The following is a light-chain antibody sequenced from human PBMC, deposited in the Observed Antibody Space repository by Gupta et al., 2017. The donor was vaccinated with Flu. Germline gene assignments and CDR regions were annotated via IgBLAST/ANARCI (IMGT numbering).Light chain of an antibody. J-gene: IGLJ1*01. CDR1: ALPKQY. V-gene: IGLV3-25*02. CDR3: QSADSSGTYV. Sequence: SYELTQPPSVSVSPGQTARLTCSGDALPKQYAYWYQQRPGQAPVLVIYKDSERPSGIPERFSGSSSGTTATLTISGVQAEDEADYYCQSADSSGTYVFGTGTKVTVL. CDR2: KDS.